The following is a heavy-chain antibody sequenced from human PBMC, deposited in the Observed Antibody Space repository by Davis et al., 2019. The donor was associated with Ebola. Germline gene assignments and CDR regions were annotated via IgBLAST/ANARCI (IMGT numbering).Heavy chain of an antibody. Sequence: PGGSLRLSCAASGFTFSNAWMSWVRQAPGKGLEWVGRIKSKTDGRTADYAAPVKTRITISRDDSKNTLYLQMNSLKSEDTAVYYCTRTPAAGLWGQGTLVTVSS. V-gene: IGHV3-15*01. CDR2: IKSKTDGRTA. CDR1: GFTFSNAW. CDR3: TRTPAAGL. D-gene: IGHD6-13*01. J-gene: IGHJ4*02.